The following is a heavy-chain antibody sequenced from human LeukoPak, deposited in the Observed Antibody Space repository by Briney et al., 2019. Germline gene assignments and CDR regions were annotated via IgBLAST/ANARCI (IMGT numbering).Heavy chain of an antibody. CDR2: ISYDGSNK. Sequence: HPGGSLRLSCAASGFTFSSYGMHWVRQAPGKGLEWVAVISYDGSNKYYADSVKGRFTISRDNSKNTLYLQMNSLRAEDTAVYYCAKGGIPRRYYFDYWGQGTLVTVSS. CDR3: AKGGIPRRYYFDY. CDR1: GFTFSSYG. J-gene: IGHJ4*02. V-gene: IGHV3-30*18. D-gene: IGHD6-13*01.